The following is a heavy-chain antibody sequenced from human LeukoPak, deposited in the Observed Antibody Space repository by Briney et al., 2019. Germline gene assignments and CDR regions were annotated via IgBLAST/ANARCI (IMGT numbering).Heavy chain of an antibody. D-gene: IGHD3-10*01. CDR1: GFTFSSYW. CDR2: INSDGSST. CDR3: ARDRYYYGSGSYYNRGLFDY. V-gene: IGHV3-74*01. Sequence: PGGSLRLSCAASGFTFSSYWMHWVRQAPGKGLVWVSRINSDGSSTNYADSVKGRLTISRDNSKNTLYLQMNSLRAEDTAVFYCARDRYYYGSGSYYNRGLFDYWGQGTLVTVSS. J-gene: IGHJ4*02.